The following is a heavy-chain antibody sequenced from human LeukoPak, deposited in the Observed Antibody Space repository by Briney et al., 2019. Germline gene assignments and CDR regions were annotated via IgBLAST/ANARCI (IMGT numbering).Heavy chain of an antibody. V-gene: IGHV1-18*01. Sequence: ASVQVSCKASGYTFTSYGISWVRQAPGQGLEWMGWISAYNGNTNYAQKLQGRVTMTTDTSTSTADMELRSLRSDDTAVYYCARDHRAGDGYNSGNFDYWGQGTLVTVSS. D-gene: IGHD5-24*01. CDR3: ARDHRAGDGYNSGNFDY. CDR1: GYTFTSYG. CDR2: ISAYNGNT. J-gene: IGHJ4*02.